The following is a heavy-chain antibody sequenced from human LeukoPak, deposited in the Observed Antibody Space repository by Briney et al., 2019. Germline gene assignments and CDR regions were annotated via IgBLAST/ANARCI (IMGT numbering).Heavy chain of an antibody. CDR1: GYTFTSYG. V-gene: IGHV1-18*01. Sequence: ASVTVSCKASGYTFTSYGISWVRQAPGQGLEWMGWISAYNGNTNYAQKLQGRVTMTTDTSTSTAYMELRSLRAEDTAVYYCAKDSDIVVVPALTYDHWGQGTLVIVSS. CDR2: ISAYNGNT. D-gene: IGHD2-2*01. CDR3: AKDSDIVVVPALTYDH. J-gene: IGHJ4*02.